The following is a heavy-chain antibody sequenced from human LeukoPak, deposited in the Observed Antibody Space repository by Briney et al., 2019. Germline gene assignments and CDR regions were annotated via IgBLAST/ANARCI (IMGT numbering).Heavy chain of an antibody. CDR2: ITPNIGST. CDR1: GDTFTSYY. V-gene: IGHV1-46*01. Sequence: GASVKVSCKASGDTFTSYYIHWMRQAPGQGLEWLGMITPNIGSTTYAQKFQGRITMTSDKSTSTVYMDLSSLRFEDTAVYFCARTKYHYYYMDVWGKGTTVTVSS. CDR3: ARTKYHYYYMDV. J-gene: IGHJ6*03.